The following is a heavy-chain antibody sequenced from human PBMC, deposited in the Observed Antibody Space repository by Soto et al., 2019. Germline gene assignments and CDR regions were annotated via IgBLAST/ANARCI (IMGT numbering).Heavy chain of an antibody. CDR1: GGSISSGGYS. D-gene: IGHD4-17*01. J-gene: IGHJ5*02. CDR3: ARVDYGDRDVGFDP. CDR2: IYHSGRT. Sequence: QLQLQESGSGLVKPSQTLSLTCAVSGGSISSGGYSWSWIRQPPGKGLEWIGYIYHSGRTYYNTTLKRRLTITVDRSKNQFSLKLSSVPAADTAVYYCARVDYGDRDVGFDPWGQGTLVTVSS. V-gene: IGHV4-30-2*01.